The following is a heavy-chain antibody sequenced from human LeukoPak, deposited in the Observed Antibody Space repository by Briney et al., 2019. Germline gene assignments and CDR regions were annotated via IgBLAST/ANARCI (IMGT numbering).Heavy chain of an antibody. Sequence: SETLSLTCAVYGGSFSGYYWGWIRQPAGKGLEWIGRIYTSGSTNYNPSLKSRVTMSVDTSKNQFSLKLSSVTAADTAVYYCAREGGLRYYYDSSGYIGYWGQGTLVTVSS. CDR3: AREGGLRYYYDSSGYIGY. D-gene: IGHD3-22*01. CDR2: IYTSGST. J-gene: IGHJ4*02. V-gene: IGHV4-59*10. CDR1: GGSFSGYY.